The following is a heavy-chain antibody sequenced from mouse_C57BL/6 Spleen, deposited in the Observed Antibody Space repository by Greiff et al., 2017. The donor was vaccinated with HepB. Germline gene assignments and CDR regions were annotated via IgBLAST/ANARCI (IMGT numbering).Heavy chain of an antibody. D-gene: IGHD1-1*01. Sequence: VQLQQSGPVLVKPGASVKMSCKASGYTFTDYYMNWVKQSHGKSLEWIGVINPYNGGTSYNQKFKGKATLTVDKSSSTAYMELNSLTSEDSAVYYCARGDEGYGSSLYYAMDYWGQGTSVTVSS. J-gene: IGHJ4*01. V-gene: IGHV1-19*01. CDR1: GYTFTDYY. CDR3: ARGDEGYGSSLYYAMDY. CDR2: INPYNGGT.